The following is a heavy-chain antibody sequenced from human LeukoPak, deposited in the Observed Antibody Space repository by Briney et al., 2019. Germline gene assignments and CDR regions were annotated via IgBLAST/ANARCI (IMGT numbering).Heavy chain of an antibody. J-gene: IGHJ4*02. CDR2: INGPGSSS. Sequence: GGSLRLSCVPSLFTFSSSWMHLVRQAPRTDLVWISRINGPGSSSSYADSVKGRFTISRDNANNILYLQMNSLRVEDTAVFYCAGGPQYGGYDWGHCWGQGTLVTVSS. CDR3: AGGPQYGGYDWGHC. CDR1: LFTFSSSW. D-gene: IGHD5-12*01. V-gene: IGHV3-74*01.